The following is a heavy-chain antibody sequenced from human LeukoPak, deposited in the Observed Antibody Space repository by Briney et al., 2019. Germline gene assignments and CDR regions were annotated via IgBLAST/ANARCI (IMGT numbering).Heavy chain of an antibody. V-gene: IGHV1-18*01. CDR3: ARVAAEVVGVPGAIGFGWLRRDYYYMDV. Sequence: ASVKVSCKASGYTFTTYNINWVRQAPGQGLEWMGWISGYNGNTNYAQKLQGRVTMTTDTSTSTAYMELRSLKSDDTAVYYCARVAAEVVGVPGAIGFGWLRRDYYYMDVWGKGTTVTVSS. J-gene: IGHJ6*03. D-gene: IGHD2-2*02. CDR1: GYTFTTYN. CDR2: ISGYNGNT.